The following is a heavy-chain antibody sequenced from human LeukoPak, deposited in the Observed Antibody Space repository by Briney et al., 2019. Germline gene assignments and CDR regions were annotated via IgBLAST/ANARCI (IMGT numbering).Heavy chain of an antibody. CDR2: IHYSGHT. J-gene: IGHJ2*01. CDR1: GRSISNYY. Sequence: SVTLSLTCTVSGRSISNYYCLWIPQPPGQAPEWLGYIHYSGHTKYNPSLKSRVTISVDTSTHQFSLNLSCVTAAEPDVYYCARNWGSNWYFDLWGRGTLVTAPS. D-gene: IGHD7-27*01. CDR3: ARNWGSNWYFDL. V-gene: IGHV4-59*07.